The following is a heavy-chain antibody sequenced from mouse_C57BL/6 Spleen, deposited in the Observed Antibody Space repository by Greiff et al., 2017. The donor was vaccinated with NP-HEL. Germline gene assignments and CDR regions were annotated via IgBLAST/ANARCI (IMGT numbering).Heavy chain of an antibody. J-gene: IGHJ3*01. V-gene: IGHV14-3*01. CDR1: GFTIKNTY. D-gene: IGHD3-2*02. Sequence: VQLKESVAELVRPGASVKLSCTASGFTIKNTYMHWVKQRPEQGLEWIGRIDPANGNTKYAPKFQGKATITADTSSNTAYLQLSSLTSEDTAIYYCARTAQATSLAYWGQGTLVTVSA. CDR3: ARTAQATSLAY. CDR2: IDPANGNT.